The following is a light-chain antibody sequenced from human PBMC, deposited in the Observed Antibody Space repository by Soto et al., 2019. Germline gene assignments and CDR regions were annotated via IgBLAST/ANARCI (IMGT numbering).Light chain of an antibody. CDR3: SSYTTADTVI. CDR1: SSDIGGYNF. Sequence: SALTQPASMSGSPGQSITISCTGTSSDIGGYNFVSWYQRHPGKGPKLLIFDVNFRPSGVSNRFSGSKSENTASLTISGLQPEDEADYYCSSYTTADTVIFGGGTKLTVL. CDR2: DVN. J-gene: IGLJ2*01. V-gene: IGLV2-14*03.